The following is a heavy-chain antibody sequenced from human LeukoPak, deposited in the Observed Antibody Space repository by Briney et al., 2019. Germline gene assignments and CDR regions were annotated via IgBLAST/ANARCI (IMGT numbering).Heavy chain of an antibody. Sequence: GASVKVSCKASGYTFTRYYMHWVRQAPGQGLEWMGIINPSVGSTTYAQKFQDRVTMTRDTSTSTVYMELSSLRSEDTAVYFCARLLGATTSTHFDYWGQGTLVTVSS. CDR3: ARLLGATTSTHFDY. CDR2: INPSVGST. CDR1: GYTFTRYY. V-gene: IGHV1-46*01. D-gene: IGHD1-26*01. J-gene: IGHJ4*02.